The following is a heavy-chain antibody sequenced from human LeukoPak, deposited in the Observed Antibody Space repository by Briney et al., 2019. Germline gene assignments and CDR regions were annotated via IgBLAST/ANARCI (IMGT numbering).Heavy chain of an antibody. J-gene: IGHJ3*02. V-gene: IGHV4-59*01. D-gene: IGHD3-22*01. CDR1: GGSISSYY. Sequence: PSETLSLTCTVSGGSISSYYWSWIRQPPGKGLEWIGYIYNSGSTNYNPSLKSRVTISVDTSKNQYSLKMSSVTAADTAVYYCASSVYTDSYYYDSSGYYRSAFDIWGQGTMVTVSS. CDR3: ASSVYTDSYYYDSSGYYRSAFDI. CDR2: IYNSGST.